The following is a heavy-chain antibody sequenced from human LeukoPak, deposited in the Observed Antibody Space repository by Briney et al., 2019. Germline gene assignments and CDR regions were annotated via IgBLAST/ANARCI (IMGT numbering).Heavy chain of an antibody. Sequence: SETLSLTSTVSGGSISSSSYYWGWIRQPPGKGPEWIGSIYYSGSTYYNPSLKSRVTISVDTSKNQFSLKLSSVTAADTAVYYCARHYSGYSYGYPFDYWGQGTLVTVSS. CDR2: IYYSGST. CDR1: GGSISSSSYY. V-gene: IGHV4-39*01. CDR3: ARHYSGYSYGYPFDY. D-gene: IGHD5-18*01. J-gene: IGHJ4*02.